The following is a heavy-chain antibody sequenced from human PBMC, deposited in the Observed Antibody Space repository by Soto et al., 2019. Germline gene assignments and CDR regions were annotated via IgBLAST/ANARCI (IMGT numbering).Heavy chain of an antibody. CDR3: AREYSSSSYYYYGMDV. D-gene: IGHD6-6*01. Sequence: VQLVQSGAEVKKPGASVKVSCKASGYTFTSYAMHWVRQAPGQRLEWMGWINAGNGNTKYSQKFQGRVTITRDTSASTAYMELSSLRSEDTAVYYCAREYSSSSYYYYGMDVWGQGTTVTVSS. V-gene: IGHV1-3*01. CDR2: INAGNGNT. J-gene: IGHJ6*02. CDR1: GYTFTSYA.